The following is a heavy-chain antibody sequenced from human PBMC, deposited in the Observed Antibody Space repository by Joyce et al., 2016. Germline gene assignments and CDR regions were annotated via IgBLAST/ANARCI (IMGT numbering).Heavy chain of an antibody. D-gene: IGHD6-13*01. CDR1: GASFSDFH. V-gene: IGHV4-34*01. CDR3: ARVWGIVALRFYYGMDV. CDR2: IDHSETI. Sequence: QVQLQQWGAGLLKPSETLSLTCGVHGASFSDFHWSWVRQPPGKGLEWIGEIDHSETIYYNPSLKSRVTISQDMSNNQFSLNLTSVTAADTAVYYCARVWGIVALRFYYGMDVWGQGTTVTVSS. J-gene: IGHJ6*02.